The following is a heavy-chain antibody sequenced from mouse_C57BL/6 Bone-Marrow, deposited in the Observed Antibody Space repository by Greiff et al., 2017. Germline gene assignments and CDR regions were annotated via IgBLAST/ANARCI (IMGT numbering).Heavy chain of an antibody. J-gene: IGHJ4*01. CDR2: IDPSDSYT. D-gene: IGHD2-4*01. CDR3: ARGRLRRRRYAMDY. Sequence: QVQLQQPGAELVMPGASVKLSCKASGYTFTSYWMHWVKQRPGQGLEWIGEIDPSDSYTNYNQKFKGKSTLTVDKSSSTAYMQLSSLTSEDSAVYYCARGRLRRRRYAMDYWGQGNSVTVSS. V-gene: IGHV1-69*01. CDR1: GYTFTSYW.